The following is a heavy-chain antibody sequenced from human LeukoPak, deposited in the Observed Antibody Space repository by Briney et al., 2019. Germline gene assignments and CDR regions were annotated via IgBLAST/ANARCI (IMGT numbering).Heavy chain of an antibody. CDR3: TRKKLVARGYFDF. CDR2: INHSGTT. J-gene: IGHJ4*02. V-gene: IGHV4-39*01. D-gene: IGHD6-13*01. CDR1: GDSISNSGYY. Sequence: SETLSLTCTVSGDSISNSGYYWDWIRQSPGKGLEWIGSINHSGTTYYEPSLKSRVTISVDASKNQFSLKLSSVTAADTTIYYCTRKKLVARGYFDFWGRGIPVTVSS.